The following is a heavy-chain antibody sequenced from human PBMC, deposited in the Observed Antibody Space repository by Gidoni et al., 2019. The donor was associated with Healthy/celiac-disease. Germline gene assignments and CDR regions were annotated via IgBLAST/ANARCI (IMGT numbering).Heavy chain of an antibody. CDR2: ISGSGGST. CDR3: AMPEGLTGDSPYYFDY. CDR1: GFTFSSYA. V-gene: IGHV3-23*01. J-gene: IGHJ4*02. D-gene: IGHD7-27*01. Sequence: EVQLLESGGGLVQPGGSLRPSCAASGFTFSSYAMSWVRQAPGKGLEWVSAISGSGGSTYYADSVKGRFTISRDNSKNTLYLQMNSLRAEDTAVYYCAMPEGLTGDSPYYFDYWGQGTLVTVSS.